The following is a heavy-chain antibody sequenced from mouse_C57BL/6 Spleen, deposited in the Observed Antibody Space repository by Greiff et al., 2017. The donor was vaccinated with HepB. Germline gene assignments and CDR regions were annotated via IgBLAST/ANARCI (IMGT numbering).Heavy chain of an antibody. CDR2: INPNNGGT. Sequence: EVQLLQSGPELVKPGASVKIPCKASGYTFTDYNMDWVTQSHGKSLEWIGDINPNNGGTIYNQKFKGKATLTVDKSYSTAYMELRSLTSEDTAIYYCARGTTVALRDYWGQGTTLTVSS. J-gene: IGHJ2*01. D-gene: IGHD1-1*01. CDR1: GYTFTDYN. V-gene: IGHV1-18*01. CDR3: ARGTTVALRDY.